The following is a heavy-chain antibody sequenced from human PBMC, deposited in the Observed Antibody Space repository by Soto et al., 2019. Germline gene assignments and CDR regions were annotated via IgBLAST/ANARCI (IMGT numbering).Heavy chain of an antibody. D-gene: IGHD3-3*01. CDR3: ARVGPGTDFWSGYYDY. J-gene: IGHJ4*02. V-gene: IGHV1-69*02. CDR1: GGTFSSYT. CDR2: IIPILGIA. Sequence: EASVKVSCKASGGTFSSYTISWVRQAPGQGLEWMGRIIPILGIANYAQKFQGRVTITADKSTSTAYMELSSLRSEDTAVYYCARVGPGTDFWSGYYDYWGQGTLVTVSS.